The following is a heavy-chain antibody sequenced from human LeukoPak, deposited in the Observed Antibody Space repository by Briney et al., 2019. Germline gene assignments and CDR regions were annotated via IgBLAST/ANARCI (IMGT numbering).Heavy chain of an antibody. J-gene: IGHJ4*02. CDR2: FDPEDGET. CDR3: AKDLVLWFGEFPNFDY. V-gene: IGHV1-24*01. Sequence: ASVKVSCKVSGYTLTELSMHWVRQAPGKGLEWMGGFDPEDGETIYAQKFQGRVTMTEDTSTDTAYMELSSLRAEDTAVYYCAKDLVLWFGEFPNFDYWGQGTLVTVSS. D-gene: IGHD3-10*01. CDR1: GYTLTELS.